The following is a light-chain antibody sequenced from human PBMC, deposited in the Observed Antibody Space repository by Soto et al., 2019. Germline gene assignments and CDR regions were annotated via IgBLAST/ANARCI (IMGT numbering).Light chain of an antibody. Sequence: DIVMTQSPDSLAVSLGERATINCKSSQSVLYSSNNKNYLVWYQQKPGQPPKLLIYWASIQQSGVPDRFSVSGSGTDFTLNISSLQTEAVAVYYCQQYYDFPYTFGQGTPLEIK. CDR2: WAS. CDR3: QQYYDFPYT. J-gene: IGKJ2*01. V-gene: IGKV4-1*01. CDR1: QSVLYSSNNKNY.